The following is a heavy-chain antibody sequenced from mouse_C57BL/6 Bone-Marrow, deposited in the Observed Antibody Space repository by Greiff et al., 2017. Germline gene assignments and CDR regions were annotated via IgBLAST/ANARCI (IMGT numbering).Heavy chain of an antibody. V-gene: IGHV6-3*01. Sequence: EVQLVESGGGLVQPGGSMKLSCVASGFTFSNYWMNWVRQSPEKGLEWVAQIRLKSDNYATHYAESVKGRFTISRDDSKSSVYLQMNNLRAEDTGIYYCTAGVTTVVATYYAMDYWGQGTSVTVSS. CDR2: IRLKSDNYAT. CDR3: TAGVTTVVATYYAMDY. J-gene: IGHJ4*01. D-gene: IGHD1-1*01. CDR1: GFTFSNYW.